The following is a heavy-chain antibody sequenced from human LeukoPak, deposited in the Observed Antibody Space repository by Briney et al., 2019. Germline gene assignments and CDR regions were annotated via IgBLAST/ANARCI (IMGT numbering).Heavy chain of an antibody. CDR2: IYYSGST. Sequence: PSETLSLTCTVSGGSISSSSYYWGWIRQPPGKGLEWIGSIYYSGSTYYNPSLKGRVTISVDTSKNQFSLKLSSVTAADTAVYYCARRGTDFWSGYGCDYWGQGTLVTVSS. V-gene: IGHV4-39*01. D-gene: IGHD3-3*01. J-gene: IGHJ4*02. CDR1: GGSISSSSYY. CDR3: ARRGTDFWSGYGCDY.